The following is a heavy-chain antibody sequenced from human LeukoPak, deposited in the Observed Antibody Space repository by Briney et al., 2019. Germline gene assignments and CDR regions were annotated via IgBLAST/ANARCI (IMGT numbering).Heavy chain of an antibody. J-gene: IGHJ4*02. Sequence: PGGSLRLSCEGFGFTFSSYWMTWVRQAPGKGLEWISYISSSRSVIYYADSVKGRFTISRDNAKNSLYLQMNSLRAEDTAVYYCARGGHYDSVWGRYRQKDGFDYWGQGTLVTVSS. CDR1: GFTFSSYW. CDR3: ARGGHYDSVWGRYRQKDGFDY. CDR2: ISSSRSVI. V-gene: IGHV3-48*01. D-gene: IGHD3-16*02.